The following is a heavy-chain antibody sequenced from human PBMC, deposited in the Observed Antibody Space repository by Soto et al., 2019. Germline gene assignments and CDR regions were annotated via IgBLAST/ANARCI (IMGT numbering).Heavy chain of an antibody. CDR3: ARDKVGAIDY. J-gene: IGHJ4*02. D-gene: IGHD1-26*01. CDR2: INAGNGNT. CDR1: GYTFASYA. V-gene: IGHV1-3*01. Sequence: ASVKVSCKASGYTFASYAMHWVRQAPGQRLEWMGWINAGNGNTKYSQKFQGRVTITRNTSISTAYMELSSLRSEDTAVYYCARDKVGAIDYWGQGTLVTVSS.